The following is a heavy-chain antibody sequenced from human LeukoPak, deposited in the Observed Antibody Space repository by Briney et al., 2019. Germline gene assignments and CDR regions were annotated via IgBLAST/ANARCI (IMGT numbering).Heavy chain of an antibody. CDR3: TSDYDILTGYYYYYMDV. D-gene: IGHD3-9*01. J-gene: IGHJ6*03. CDR2: IRSKANSYAT. Sequence: GGSLRLSCAASGFTFSSYAMSWVRQAPGKGLEWVGRIRSKANSYATAYAASVKGRFTISRDDSKNTAYLQMNSLKTEDTAVYYCTSDYDILTGYYYYYMDVWGKGTTVTVSS. CDR1: GFTFSSYA. V-gene: IGHV3-73*01.